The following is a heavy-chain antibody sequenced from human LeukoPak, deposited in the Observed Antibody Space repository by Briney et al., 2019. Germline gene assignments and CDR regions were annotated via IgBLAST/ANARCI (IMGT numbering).Heavy chain of an antibody. Sequence: SETLSLTCTVSGGSMSSHYWSWVRQPPDKALEWIGYISHGGQTLSNPSLSSRVTISVDTSNNQFSLKLTSATAADTAVYFCARDTYYTSGTYYIDYFDSWGQGALVTVSS. CDR2: ISHGGQT. D-gene: IGHD3-10*01. J-gene: IGHJ4*02. V-gene: IGHV4-59*11. CDR3: ARDTYYTSGTYYIDYFDS. CDR1: GGSMSSHY.